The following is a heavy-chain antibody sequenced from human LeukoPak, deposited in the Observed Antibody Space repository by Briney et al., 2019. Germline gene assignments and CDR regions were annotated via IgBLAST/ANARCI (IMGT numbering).Heavy chain of an antibody. D-gene: IGHD5-24*01. V-gene: IGHV4-4*02. Sequence: PSETLSLTCAVSGGSISSSNWWSWVCQPPGKGLEWIGEIYHSGSTNYNPSLKSRVTISVDKSKNQFSLKLSSVTAADTAVYYCARATEMATISYFDYWGQGTLVTVSS. CDR3: ARATEMATISYFDY. CDR1: GGSISSSNW. J-gene: IGHJ4*02. CDR2: IYHSGST.